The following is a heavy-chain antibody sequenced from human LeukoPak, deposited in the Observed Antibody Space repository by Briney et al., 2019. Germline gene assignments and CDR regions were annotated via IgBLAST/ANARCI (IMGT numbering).Heavy chain of an antibody. CDR2: MYHTGSS. D-gene: IGHD6-19*01. V-gene: IGHV4-61*01. CDR1: GGSVDSSNYY. Sequence: SETLSLTCTVSGGSVDSSNYYWRWIRQPPGKGLEWIGYMYHTGSSNYSPSLKSRVTISVDTSKNQFSLKLSSVTAADTAVYYCAGEYSSDNNLDYWGQGTLVTVSS. CDR3: AGEYSSDNNLDY. J-gene: IGHJ4*02.